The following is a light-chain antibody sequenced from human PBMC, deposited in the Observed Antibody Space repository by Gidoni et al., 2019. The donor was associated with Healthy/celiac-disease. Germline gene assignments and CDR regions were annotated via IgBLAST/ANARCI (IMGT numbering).Light chain of an antibody. CDR2: WAS. CDR3: QQYYSTPIT. J-gene: IGKJ5*01. V-gene: IGKV4-1*01. CDR1: QSVLYSSNNKNY. Sequence: DIVMTQSPDSLPVSLGERATINCKSSQSVLYSSNNKNYLAWYQQKPGQPPKLLIYWASTRESGVPDRFSGSGSGTDFTLPISSLQAEDVAVSYCQQYYSTPITFGQGTRLEIK.